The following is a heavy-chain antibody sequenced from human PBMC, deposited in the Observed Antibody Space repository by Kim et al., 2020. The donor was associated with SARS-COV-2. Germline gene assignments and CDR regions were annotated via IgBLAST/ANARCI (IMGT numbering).Heavy chain of an antibody. J-gene: IGHJ6*02. D-gene: IGHD4-17*01. V-gene: IGHV3-9*01. CDR3: VKDILPRGADV. Sequence: AFSDSVMDRFTISRDTAANSVYLQMNSLRTEVTALYYCVKDILPRGADVWGQGTTVTVSS.